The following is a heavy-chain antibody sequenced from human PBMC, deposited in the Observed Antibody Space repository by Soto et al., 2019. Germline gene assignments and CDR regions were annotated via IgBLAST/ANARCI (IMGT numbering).Heavy chain of an antibody. CDR1: GYTFTSYG. V-gene: IGHV1-18*01. Sequence: GASVKVSCKASGYTFTSYGISWVRQAPGQGLEWMGWISAYNGNTNYAQKLQGRVTMTTDTSTSTAYMELRSLRSDDTAVYYCARAGKITIFGVVIIDCDYWGQGTLVTVSS. J-gene: IGHJ4*02. D-gene: IGHD3-3*01. CDR2: ISAYNGNT. CDR3: ARAGKITIFGVVIIDCDY.